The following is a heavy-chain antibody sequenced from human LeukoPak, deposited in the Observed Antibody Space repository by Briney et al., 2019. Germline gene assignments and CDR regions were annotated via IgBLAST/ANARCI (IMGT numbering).Heavy chain of an antibody. Sequence: PGGSLRLSCAASGFTFSSYWMSWVRQAPGKGLEWVANIKQDGSEKYYVDSVKGRFTISRDNAKNSLYLKMNSLRAEDTAVYYCARDRDNIVAYGGLDYWGQGTLVTVSS. J-gene: IGHJ4*02. D-gene: IGHD5-12*01. CDR2: IKQDGSEK. V-gene: IGHV3-7*01. CDR1: GFTFSSYW. CDR3: ARDRDNIVAYGGLDY.